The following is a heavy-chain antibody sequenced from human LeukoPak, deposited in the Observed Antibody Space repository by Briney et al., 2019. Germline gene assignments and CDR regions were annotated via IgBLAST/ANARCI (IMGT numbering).Heavy chain of an antibody. CDR3: AKEAASVALRGFDP. Sequence: PGGSLRLSCAASGFTFSSYAMSWVRQAPGKGLEWDSAISGSGDNTHYADSVRGRFTISRDNSRNTLYLQMSSLRAEDTALYYCAKEAASVALRGFDPWGQGTPVTVSS. D-gene: IGHD6-19*01. CDR2: ISGSGDNT. CDR1: GFTFSSYA. V-gene: IGHV3-23*01. J-gene: IGHJ5*02.